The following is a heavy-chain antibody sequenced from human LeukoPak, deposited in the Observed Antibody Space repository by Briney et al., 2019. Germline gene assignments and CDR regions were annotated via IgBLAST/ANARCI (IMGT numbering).Heavy chain of an antibody. CDR1: GFTFSAYF. V-gene: IGHV3-30-3*01. CDR3: ARERQDAILHSGAFDI. D-gene: IGHD2-21*01. Sequence: GGSLRLSCAASGFTFSAYFMHWVRQAPGKGLEWVADISSDGSHTFYVESVKGRFTISRDNSKNTLYLQMNSLRAEDTAVYFCARERQDAILHSGAFDIWGQGTKVTVSS. CDR2: ISSDGSHT. J-gene: IGHJ3*02.